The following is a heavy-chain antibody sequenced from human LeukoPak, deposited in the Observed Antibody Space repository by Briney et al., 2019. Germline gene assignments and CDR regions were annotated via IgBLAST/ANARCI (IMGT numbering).Heavy chain of an antibody. CDR3: ARVLREWLVLDY. Sequence: SETLSLTCTVSGDSISSSSYYWEWIRQPPGKGLEWIGSAFYSGSTYYNPSLKSRVTISVDTSKNQFSLKLSSVTAADTAVYYCARVLREWLVLDYWGQGTLVTVSS. J-gene: IGHJ4*02. CDR1: GDSISSSSYY. CDR2: AFYSGST. V-gene: IGHV4-39*07. D-gene: IGHD6-19*01.